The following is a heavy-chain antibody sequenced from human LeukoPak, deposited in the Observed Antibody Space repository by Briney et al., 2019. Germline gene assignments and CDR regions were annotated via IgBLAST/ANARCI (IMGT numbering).Heavy chain of an antibody. J-gene: IGHJ4*02. CDR1: GFTFSSYW. CDR3: ARGTRGTGAFFDY. Sequence: GGSLRLSCAASGFTFSSYWMHWLRQAPGKGLMWVSRISPDGSRAEYADSVKGRFTISRDNAKNTVSMQMNSLTTEDTAFYYCARGTRGTGAFFDYWGQGFLVTVSS. V-gene: IGHV3-74*03. CDR2: ISPDGSRA. D-gene: IGHD1-1*01.